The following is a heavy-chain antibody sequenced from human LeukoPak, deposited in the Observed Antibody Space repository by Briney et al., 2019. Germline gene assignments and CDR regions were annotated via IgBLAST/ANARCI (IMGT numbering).Heavy chain of an antibody. CDR1: GDSVSSNSAA. J-gene: IGHJ4*02. D-gene: IGHD1-26*01. CDR2: PYYRSKWYY. V-gene: IGHV6-1*01. CDR3: ARDPVGGSTIFDY. Sequence: SQTLSLTCAISGDSVSSNSAAWNWIRQSPSRGLEWRERPYYRSKWYYDYAVAVKSRISINPDTSKNQFSLQLSSVTPEDTAVYYCARDPVGGSTIFDYWGRGTLVTVSS.